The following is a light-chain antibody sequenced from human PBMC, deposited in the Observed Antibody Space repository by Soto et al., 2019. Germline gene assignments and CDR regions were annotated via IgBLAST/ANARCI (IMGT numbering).Light chain of an antibody. Sequence: QSVLTQPASVSGSPGQSITISCTGTSSDVGGYNYVSWYQQHPGKAPKLMIYEVSYRPSGVSNRFSGSKSGNTASLTISGLQAEDEADYYCCSYTTSSTYVFGTG. J-gene: IGLJ1*01. CDR1: SSDVGGYNY. CDR3: CSYTTSSTYV. V-gene: IGLV2-14*01. CDR2: EVS.